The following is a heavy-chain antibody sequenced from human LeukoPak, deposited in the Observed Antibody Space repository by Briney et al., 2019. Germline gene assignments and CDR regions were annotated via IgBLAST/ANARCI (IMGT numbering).Heavy chain of an antibody. CDR3: ARASPWMDYDILTGYYTNWFDP. Sequence: PSETLSLTCAVSGGSISSSNWWSWVRQPPGKGLEWIGEIYHSGSTNYNPSLKSRVTISVDKSKNQFSLKLSSVTAADTAVYYCARASPWMDYDILTGYYTNWFDPWGQGTLVTVSS. V-gene: IGHV4-4*02. CDR2: IYHSGST. D-gene: IGHD3-9*01. J-gene: IGHJ5*02. CDR1: GGSISSSNW.